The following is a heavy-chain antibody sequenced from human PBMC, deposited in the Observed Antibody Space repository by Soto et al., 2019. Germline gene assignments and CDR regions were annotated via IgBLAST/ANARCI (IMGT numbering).Heavy chain of an antibody. CDR3: ILSYSYFPKGAFDI. Sequence: EVPLVQSGAEVKKPGATVKISCKVSGYTFTDYYMHWVQQAPGKGLEWMGLVDPEDGETIYAEKFQGRVTITADTSTDTAYMELSSLRSEDTAVYYCILSYSYFPKGAFDIWGQGTMVTVSS. D-gene: IGHD2-15*01. CDR1: GYTFTDYY. CDR2: VDPEDGET. J-gene: IGHJ3*02. V-gene: IGHV1-69-2*01.